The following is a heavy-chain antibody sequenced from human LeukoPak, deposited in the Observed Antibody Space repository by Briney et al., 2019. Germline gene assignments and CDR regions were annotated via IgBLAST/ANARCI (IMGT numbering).Heavy chain of an antibody. D-gene: IGHD3-9*01. V-gene: IGHV3-49*04. CDR1: GFTFGGYA. Sequence: GGSLRLSCTASGFTFGGYAMSWVRQAPGKGLEWVGFIRSKAYGGTTEYAASVKGRFTISRDDSKSIAYLQMNSLKTEDTAVYYCTRDYDILTGPEWFDPWGQGTLVTVSS. J-gene: IGHJ5*02. CDR2: IRSKAYGGTT. CDR3: TRDYDILTGPEWFDP.